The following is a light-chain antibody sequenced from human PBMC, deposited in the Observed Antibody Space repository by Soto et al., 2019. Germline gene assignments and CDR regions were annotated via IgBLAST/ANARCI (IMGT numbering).Light chain of an antibody. Sequence: QTVVTQSPSASASLGASVKLTCTLSSGHSSYAIAWHQQQPEKGPRYLMKLDSDGSHTKGDAIPDRFSGSSPGAERYLAISSVQSEDEAAYYCQTWGAGIHVVYGGGTELAVL. J-gene: IGLJ2*01. V-gene: IGLV4-69*01. CDR2: LDSDGSH. CDR1: SGHSSYA. CDR3: QTWGAGIHVV.